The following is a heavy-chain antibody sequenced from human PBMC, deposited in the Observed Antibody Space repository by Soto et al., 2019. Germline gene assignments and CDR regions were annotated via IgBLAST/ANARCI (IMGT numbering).Heavy chain of an antibody. J-gene: IGHJ6*02. CDR2: INHSGST. Sequence: SETLSLTCAVYGGSFSGYYWSWIRQPPGKGLEWIGEINHSGSTNYNPSLKSRVTISVDTSKNQFSLKLSSVTAADTAVYYCARGPYDFWSGYYPHYYYYGMDVWGQGTTVTVSS. D-gene: IGHD3-3*01. V-gene: IGHV4-34*01. CDR3: ARGPYDFWSGYYPHYYYYGMDV. CDR1: GGSFSGYY.